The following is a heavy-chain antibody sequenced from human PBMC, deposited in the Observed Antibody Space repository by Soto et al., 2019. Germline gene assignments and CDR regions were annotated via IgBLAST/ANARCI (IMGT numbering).Heavy chain of an antibody. Sequence: PGGSLRVYCAASGFTFSNYGMHWVRQAPGKGLEWVAVLSYDGGDKYFADSVKGQFTISRDNSKNALFLQMNSLRPEDSAVYYCAKDHSIAAADYFFDYWGQGTLVTVSS. D-gene: IGHD6-13*01. J-gene: IGHJ4*02. CDR1: GFTFSNYG. CDR2: LSYDGGDK. V-gene: IGHV3-30*18. CDR3: AKDHSIAAADYFFDY.